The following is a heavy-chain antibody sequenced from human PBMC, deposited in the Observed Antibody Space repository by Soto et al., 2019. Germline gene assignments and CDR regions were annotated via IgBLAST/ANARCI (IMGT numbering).Heavy chain of an antibody. CDR3: ARSGGLEILQLYDAFDI. CDR2: IYHSGST. D-gene: IGHD1-7*01. V-gene: IGHV4-30-2*01. Sequence: PSETLSLTCAVSGGSISSGGYSWSWIRQPPGKGLEWIGYIYHSGSTYYNPSLKSRVTISVDRSKNQFSLKLSSVTAADTAVYYCARSGGLEILQLYDAFDIWGQGTMVTVSS. CDR1: GGSISSGGYS. J-gene: IGHJ3*02.